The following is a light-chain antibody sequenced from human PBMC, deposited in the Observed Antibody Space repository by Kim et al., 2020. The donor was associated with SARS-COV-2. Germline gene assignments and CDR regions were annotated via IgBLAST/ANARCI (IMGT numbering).Light chain of an antibody. CDR1: QGVNNY. CDR2: GSS. J-gene: IGKJ1*01. V-gene: IGKV1-17*03. Sequence: ASVGDRVTITCRASQGVNNYLAWFQQKPGKVPERLIYGSSNLQSGVPSRFSGSGSGTEFTLTISSLQPEDFATYYCLQHHSYPWTFGQGTKVEIK. CDR3: LQHHSYPWT.